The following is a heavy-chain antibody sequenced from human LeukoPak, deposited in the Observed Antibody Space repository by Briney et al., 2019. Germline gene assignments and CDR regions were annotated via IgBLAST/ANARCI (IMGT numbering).Heavy chain of an antibody. J-gene: IGHJ3*02. CDR2: TYPGDSDT. CDR1: GYSFTKYW. Sequence: GNPLKISCKGSGYSFTKYWIGWVRQPPGKGLEWMGITYPGDSDTKYSPSFQGQVTISADKSISSAYLQWSSLEASDTAMYYCARPLGPGAFNIWGQGTMVTVSS. CDR3: ARPLGPGAFNI. V-gene: IGHV5-51*01. D-gene: IGHD3-3*02.